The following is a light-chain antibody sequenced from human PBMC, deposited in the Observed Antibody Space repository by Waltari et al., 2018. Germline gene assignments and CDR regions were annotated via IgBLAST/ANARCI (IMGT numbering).Light chain of an antibody. Sequence: EIVLTQSPATLSLSPGERATLSCRASQRVSNYLVWYQQKPGQAPRLLIYDGFNRASGIPARVSGSGSGTDFTLSISSLEPEDSAVYYCQQRSNWPLTFGGGTRVDIK. CDR1: QRVSNY. CDR3: QQRSNWPLT. J-gene: IGKJ4*01. CDR2: DGF. V-gene: IGKV3-11*01.